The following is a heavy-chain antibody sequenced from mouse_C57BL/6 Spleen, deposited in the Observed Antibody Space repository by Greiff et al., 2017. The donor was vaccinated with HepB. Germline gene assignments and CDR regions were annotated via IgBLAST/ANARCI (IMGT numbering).Heavy chain of an antibody. CDR1: GYAFSSYW. Sequence: QVQLQQSGAELVKPGASVKISCKASGYAFSSYWMNWVKQRPGKGLEWIGQIYPGDGDTNYNGKFKGKATLAADKSSSPAYMQLSSLTSEDSAVYFCARLRNYYFDFWGQGTTLPVSS. D-gene: IGHD2-1*01. J-gene: IGHJ2*01. CDR2: IYPGDGDT. V-gene: IGHV1-80*01. CDR3: ARLRNYYFDF.